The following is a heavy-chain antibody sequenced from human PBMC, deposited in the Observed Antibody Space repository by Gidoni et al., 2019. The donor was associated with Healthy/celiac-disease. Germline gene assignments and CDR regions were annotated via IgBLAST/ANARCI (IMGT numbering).Heavy chain of an antibody. V-gene: IGHV3-49*05. CDR1: GFTFGDYA. CDR3: TRDRGYDFWSGYYTSGGYYYYMDV. CDR2: IRSKAYGGTT. J-gene: IGHJ6*03. Sequence: EVQLVESGGGLVKPGRSLRLSCTASGFTFGDYAMSWFRQAPGKGLEWVGFIRSKAYGGTTEYAASVKGRFTISRDDSKSIAYLQMNSLKTEDTAVYYCTRDRGYDFWSGYYTSGGYYYYMDVWGKGTTVTVSS. D-gene: IGHD3-3*01.